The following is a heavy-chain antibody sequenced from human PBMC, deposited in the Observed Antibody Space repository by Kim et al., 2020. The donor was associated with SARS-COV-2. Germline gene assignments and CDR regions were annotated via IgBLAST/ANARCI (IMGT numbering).Heavy chain of an antibody. D-gene: IGHD6-19*01. CDR1: GFTFSSYE. CDR3: ARDHSSGPFDY. Sequence: GGSLRLSCAASGFTFSSYEMNWVRQAPGKGLEWVSYISSSGSTIYYADSVKGRFTISRDNAKNSLYLQMNSLRAEDTAVYYCARDHSSGPFDYWGQGTLVTVSS. CDR2: ISSSGSTI. V-gene: IGHV3-48*03. J-gene: IGHJ4*02.